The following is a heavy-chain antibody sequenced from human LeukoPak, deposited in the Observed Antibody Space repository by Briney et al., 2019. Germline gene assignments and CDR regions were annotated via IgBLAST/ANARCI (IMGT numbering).Heavy chain of an antibody. CDR3: ARNSGFWLF. CDR1: GDFITSGSYH. CDR2: IYSTWCT. V-gene: IGHV4-39*07. Sequence: SETVSLTCTVSGDFITSGSYHWGWIPQTPEKGLEGIGNIYSTWCTFFHPSFKSRIPMSVDTSKNQFSLNLNSVTAADTAVYFCARNSGFWLFWGQGTLVTVSS. D-gene: IGHD3-22*01. J-gene: IGHJ1*01.